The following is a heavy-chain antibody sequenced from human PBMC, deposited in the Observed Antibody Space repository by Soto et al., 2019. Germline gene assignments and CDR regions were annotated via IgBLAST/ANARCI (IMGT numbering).Heavy chain of an antibody. V-gene: IGHV3-30*19. CDR3: ASPREGQWLVFDH. CDR1: GFTFSDFG. D-gene: IGHD6-19*01. Sequence: GESLKISCVVSGFTFSDFGMHWVRQSPGEGLAWVASISKDGLDRYYSESVKGRFTISRDDSKNTVFLQMNSLKVEDTAAYFCASPREGQWLVFDHWGQRTLVTVSS. CDR2: ISKDGLDR. J-gene: IGHJ4*02.